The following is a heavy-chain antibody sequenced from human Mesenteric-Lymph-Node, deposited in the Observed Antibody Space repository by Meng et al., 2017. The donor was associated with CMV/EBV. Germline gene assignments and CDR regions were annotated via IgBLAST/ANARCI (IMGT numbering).Heavy chain of an antibody. Sequence: SGGSLSSDSYYWGWIRQPPGKGLEWIGTMYNSGSTYYTPSLKSRVTISVGTSKNQFSLNLSSVTAADTSVYHCASSGNWNDAAFDSWGQGTLVTVSS. J-gene: IGHJ4*02. D-gene: IGHD1-20*01. CDR2: MYNSGST. CDR1: GGSLSSDSYY. CDR3: ASSGNWNDAAFDS. V-gene: IGHV4-39*01.